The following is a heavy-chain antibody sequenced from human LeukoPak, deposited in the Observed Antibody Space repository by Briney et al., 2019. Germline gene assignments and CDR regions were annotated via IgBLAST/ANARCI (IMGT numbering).Heavy chain of an antibody. CDR1: GFTFSSYG. CDR2: IYSGGST. V-gene: IGHV3-66*01. CDR3: ATFASYYFDY. Sequence: TGGSLRLSCAASGFTFSSYGMHWVRQAPGKGLEWVSVIYSGGSTYYADSVKGRFTISRDNSKNTLYLQMNSLRAEDTAVYYCATFASYYFDYWGQGTLVTVSS. J-gene: IGHJ4*02.